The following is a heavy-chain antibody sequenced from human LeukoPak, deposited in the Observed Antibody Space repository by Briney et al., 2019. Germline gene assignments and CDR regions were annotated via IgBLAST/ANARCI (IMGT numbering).Heavy chain of an antibody. CDR3: ASHIAARVRGI. CDR2: IYYSGST. J-gene: IGHJ3*02. Sequence: SETLSLTCTVFGGSISSSSYYWGWIRQPPGKGLEWIGSIYYSGSTYYNPSLKSRVTISVDTSKNQFSLKLSSVTAADTAVYYCASHIAARVRGIWGQGTMVTVSS. CDR1: GGSISSSSYY. V-gene: IGHV4-39*01. D-gene: IGHD6-13*01.